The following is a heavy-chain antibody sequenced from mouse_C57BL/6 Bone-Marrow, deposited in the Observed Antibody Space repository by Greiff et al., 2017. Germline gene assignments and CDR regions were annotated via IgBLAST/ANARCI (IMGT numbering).Heavy chain of an antibody. CDR2: IDPETGGT. V-gene: IGHV1-15*01. Sequence: QVQLQQSGAELVRPGASVTLSCKASGYTFTDYEMHWVKQTPVHGLEWIGAIDPETGGTAYNQKFKGKAILTADKSSSTAYMELRSLTSEDAAVYYCTRKGVVFDYWGQGTTLTVSS. D-gene: IGHD1-1*01. CDR3: TRKGVVFDY. J-gene: IGHJ2*01. CDR1: GYTFTDYE.